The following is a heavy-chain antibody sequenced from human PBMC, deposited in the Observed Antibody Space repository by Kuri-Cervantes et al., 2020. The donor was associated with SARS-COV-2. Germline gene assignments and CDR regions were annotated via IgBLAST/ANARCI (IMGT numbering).Heavy chain of an antibody. CDR3: ANPITMVRGVIMSLDY. J-gene: IGHJ4*02. V-gene: IGHV3-21*04. CDR2: ISSSSSYI. Sequence: GESLKISCATFGFTFSSYSMNWVRQAPGKGLEWVSSISSSSSYIYYADSVKGRFTISRDNSKNTLYLQMNSLRAEDTAVYYCANPITMVRGVIMSLDYWGQGTLVTVSS. CDR1: GFTFSSYS. D-gene: IGHD3-10*01.